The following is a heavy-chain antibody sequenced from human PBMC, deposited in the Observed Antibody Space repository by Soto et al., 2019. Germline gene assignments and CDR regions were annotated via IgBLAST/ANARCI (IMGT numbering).Heavy chain of an antibody. CDR2: ISSSSSYI. Sequence: PGGSLRLSCAASGFTFSSYSMNWVRQAPGKGLEWVSSISSSSSYIYYADSVKGRFTISRDNAKNSLYLQMNSLRAEDTAVYYCARDLLGPYSSSWYHYYYGMDVWGQGTTVTVSS. CDR3: ARDLLGPYSSSWYHYYYGMDV. J-gene: IGHJ6*02. CDR1: GFTFSSYS. V-gene: IGHV3-21*01. D-gene: IGHD6-13*01.